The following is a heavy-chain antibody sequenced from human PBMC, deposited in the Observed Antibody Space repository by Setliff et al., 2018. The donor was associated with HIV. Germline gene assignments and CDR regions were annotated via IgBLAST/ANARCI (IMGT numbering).Heavy chain of an antibody. CDR3: ARTRGYCSATSCYALRGPDY. CDR1: GGSFSGYY. CDR2: INHTGST. Sequence: ASETLSLTCAVYGGSFSGYYWSWIRQSPGKGLEWIGEINHTGSTNYIPSLKSRPTMSVDTSKNQFSLKLSSVTAADTAVYYCARTRGYCSATSCYALRGPDYWGQGTLVTVSS. J-gene: IGHJ4*02. V-gene: IGHV4-34*01. D-gene: IGHD2-2*01.